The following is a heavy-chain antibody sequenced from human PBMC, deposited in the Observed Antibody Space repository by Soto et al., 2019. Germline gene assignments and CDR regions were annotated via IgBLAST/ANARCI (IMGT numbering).Heavy chain of an antibody. V-gene: IGHV1-18*01. Sequence: ASVKVSCKASGGTFSSYTISWVRQAPGQGLEWMGWISAYNGNTNYAQKLQGRVTMTTDTSTSTAYMELRSLRSDDTAVYYCARDLAYCGGDCYPNDYWGQGTLVTVSS. D-gene: IGHD2-21*02. J-gene: IGHJ4*02. CDR1: GGTFSSYT. CDR3: ARDLAYCGGDCYPNDY. CDR2: ISAYNGNT.